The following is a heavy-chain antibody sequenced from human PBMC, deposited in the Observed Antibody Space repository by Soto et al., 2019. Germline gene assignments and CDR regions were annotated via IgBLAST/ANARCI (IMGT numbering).Heavy chain of an antibody. CDR1: GFTFSSYA. CDR3: AKDGVDYYGSGSYCGY. J-gene: IGHJ4*02. V-gene: IGHV3-23*01. Sequence: PGGSLRLSCAASGFTFSSYAMSWVRQAPGKGLEWVSAISGSGGSTYYADSVKGRFTISRDNSKNTLYLQMNSLRAEDTAVYYCAKDGVDYYGSGSYCGYWGQGTLVTVSS. D-gene: IGHD3-10*01. CDR2: ISGSGGST.